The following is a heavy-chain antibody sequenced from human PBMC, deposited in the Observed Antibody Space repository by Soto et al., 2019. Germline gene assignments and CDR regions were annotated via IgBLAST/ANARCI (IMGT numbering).Heavy chain of an antibody. CDR3: AKGLRVRGVIPLKIDFDY. CDR2: ISGSGGST. J-gene: IGHJ4*02. V-gene: IGHV3-23*01. CDR1: GFNFSNYA. D-gene: IGHD3-10*01. Sequence: PGGSLRLSCAASGFNFSNYAMSWVRQAPGNGLEWVSTISGSGGSTYYADSVKGRFTISRDNTKNTLYMQMNSLRAEDTAVYYCAKGLRVRGVIPLKIDFDYWGQGTLVTVSS.